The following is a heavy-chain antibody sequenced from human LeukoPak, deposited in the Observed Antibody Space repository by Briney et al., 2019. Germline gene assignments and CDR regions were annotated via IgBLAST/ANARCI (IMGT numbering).Heavy chain of an antibody. CDR2: INHSGST. Sequence: GSLRLSCAASGFTFSNYWMSWIRQPPGKGLEWIGEINHSGSTNYNPSLKSRVTISVDTSKNQFSLKLSSVTAADTAVYYCARVGLELQQGGFDYWGQGTLVTVSS. CDR1: GFTFSNYW. CDR3: ARVGLELQQGGFDY. J-gene: IGHJ4*02. D-gene: IGHD1-26*01. V-gene: IGHV4-34*01.